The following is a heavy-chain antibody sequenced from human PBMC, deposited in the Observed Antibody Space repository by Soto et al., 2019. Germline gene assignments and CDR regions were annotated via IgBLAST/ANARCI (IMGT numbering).Heavy chain of an antibody. CDR1: GGSISSYD. CDR2: IYYSGST. J-gene: IGHJ4*02. Sequence: PSETLSLTCTVSGGSISSYDWSWIRQPPGKGLEWIGYIYYSGSTNYNPSLKSRVTISVDTSKNQFSLKLSSVTAADTAVYYCARGGYSYGLLPLDYWGQGTLVTVSS. D-gene: IGHD5-18*01. CDR3: ARGGYSYGLLPLDY. V-gene: IGHV4-59*01.